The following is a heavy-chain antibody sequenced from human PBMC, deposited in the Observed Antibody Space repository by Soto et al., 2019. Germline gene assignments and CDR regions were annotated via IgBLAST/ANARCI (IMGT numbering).Heavy chain of an antibody. CDR1: GFSFNNYA. V-gene: IGHV3-23*01. J-gene: IGHJ4*02. CDR2: ISGSGSST. Sequence: EVQLLDSGGGLVQPGGSLRLSCAASGFSFNNYAMSWVRQAPGKGLEWVSNISGSGSSTYYSDSVKGRFTISRDNSKNTVYLQMNNLRAEDTAVYFCAKCAQYETLTGYLNYFDFWGQGTLVTVSS. D-gene: IGHD3-9*01. CDR3: AKCAQYETLTGYLNYFDF.